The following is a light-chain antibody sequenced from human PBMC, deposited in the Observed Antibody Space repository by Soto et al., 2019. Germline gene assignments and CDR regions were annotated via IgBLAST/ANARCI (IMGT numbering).Light chain of an antibody. Sequence: EFVLTQSPGTLSLSPGERATLSCRASQSVSSTYLAWYQQQPGQAPRLLMSGTSNRATGTPDRFSGSGSGTDFTLTISRLEPEDFAVYYCQQYGSSGTFGQGTKVDI. CDR2: GTS. CDR3: QQYGSSGT. CDR1: QSVSSTY. J-gene: IGKJ1*01. V-gene: IGKV3-20*01.